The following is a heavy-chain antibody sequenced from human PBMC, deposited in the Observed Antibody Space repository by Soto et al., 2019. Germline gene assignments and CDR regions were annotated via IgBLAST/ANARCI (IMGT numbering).Heavy chain of an antibody. CDR1: GFTFSSYS. V-gene: IGHV3-21*01. Sequence: GGSLRLSCAASGFTFSSYSMNWVRQAPGKGLEWVPSISSSSSYIYYADSVKGRFTISRDNAKNSLYLQMNSLRAEDTAVYYCARDNRDILTGYYPDYWGQGTLVTVSS. D-gene: IGHD3-9*01. CDR2: ISSSSSYI. CDR3: ARDNRDILTGYYPDY. J-gene: IGHJ4*02.